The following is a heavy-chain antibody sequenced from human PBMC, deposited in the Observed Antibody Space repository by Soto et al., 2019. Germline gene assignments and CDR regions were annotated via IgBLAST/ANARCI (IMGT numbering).Heavy chain of an antibody. V-gene: IGHV3-7*03. CDR2: IKQDGSEK. D-gene: IGHD3-10*01. CDR1: GFTFSSYW. Sequence: GSLRLSCAASGFTFSSYWMSWVRQAPGKGLEWVANIKQDGSEKYYVDSVKGRFTISRDNAKNSLYLQMNSLRAEDTAVYYCAFGPSPRRGVWGVMTFDSWGQGTLVTVSS. CDR3: AFGPSPRRGVWGVMTFDS. J-gene: IGHJ4*02.